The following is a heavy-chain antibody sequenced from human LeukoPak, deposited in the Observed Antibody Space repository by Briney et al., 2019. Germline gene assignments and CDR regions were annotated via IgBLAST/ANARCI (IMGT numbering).Heavy chain of an antibody. J-gene: IGHJ4*02. Sequence: PGGSLRLSCAASGFTFSSYGMHWVRQAPGKGLEWVAVIWYDGSNKYYADSVKGRFTISRDNSKNTLYLQMNSLRAEDTAVYYCARGSALAVAAEGDFDYWGQGTLVTVSS. V-gene: IGHV3-33*01. D-gene: IGHD6-19*01. CDR2: IWYDGSNK. CDR3: ARGSALAVAAEGDFDY. CDR1: GFTFSSYG.